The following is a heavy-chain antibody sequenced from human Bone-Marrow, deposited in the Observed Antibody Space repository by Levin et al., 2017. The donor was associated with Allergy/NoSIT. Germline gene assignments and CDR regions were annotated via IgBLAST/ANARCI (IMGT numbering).Heavy chain of an antibody. V-gene: IGHV3-30*04. CDR1: GFTFTTYT. CDR3: ASFAAGSLYFGMDV. D-gene: IGHD6-13*01. CDR2: ISYDGSQK. Sequence: GESLKISCVASGFTFTTYTVHWVRQAPGKGLEWVALISYDGSQKYYADSVQGRFTISRDNSKNTLYLQMNSLRAEDTAVYYCASFAAGSLYFGMDVWGQGTTLTVSS. J-gene: IGHJ6*02.